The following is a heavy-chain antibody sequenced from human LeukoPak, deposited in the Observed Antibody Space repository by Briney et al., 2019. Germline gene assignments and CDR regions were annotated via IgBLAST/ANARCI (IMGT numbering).Heavy chain of an antibody. CDR1: GYTFTSYG. V-gene: IGHV1-69*05. J-gene: IGHJ4*02. CDR3: ARGAAAGGSNFDY. Sequence: ASVKVSCKASGYTFTSYGISWVRQAPGQGLEWMGGIIPIFGTANYAQKFQGRVTITTDESTSTAYMELSSLRSEDTAVYYCARGAAAGGSNFDYWGQGTLVTVSS. D-gene: IGHD6-13*01. CDR2: IIPIFGTA.